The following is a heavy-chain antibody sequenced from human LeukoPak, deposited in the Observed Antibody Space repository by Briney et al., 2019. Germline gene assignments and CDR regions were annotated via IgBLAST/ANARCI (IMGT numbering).Heavy chain of an antibody. V-gene: IGHV4-61*02. CDR2: TYTSGST. Sequence: SETLSLTCTVSGGSISTGGYYWSWIRQPAGKGLEWIGRTYTSGSTDYNPSLKSRVTISLETSKNQFSLNLSSVTAADTAVYFCARDQQLAYCGGDCYPANWGQGTLVTVSS. CDR1: GGSISTGGYY. CDR3: ARDQQLAYCGGDCYPAN. J-gene: IGHJ4*02. D-gene: IGHD2-21*02.